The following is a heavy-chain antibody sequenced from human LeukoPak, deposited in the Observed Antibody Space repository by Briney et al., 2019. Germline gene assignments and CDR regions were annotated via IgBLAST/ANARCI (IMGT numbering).Heavy chain of an antibody. D-gene: IGHD4-17*01. Sequence: GGSLRLSCAASGFTFSNAWMSWVRQAPGKGLEWVALISYDGSNKYYADSVKGRFTISRDNSKNTLYLQMNSLRAEDTAVYYCAKSYGDYLGYFDSWGQGTLVTVSS. CDR3: AKSYGDYLGYFDS. J-gene: IGHJ4*02. V-gene: IGHV3-30*18. CDR1: GFTFSNAW. CDR2: ISYDGSNK.